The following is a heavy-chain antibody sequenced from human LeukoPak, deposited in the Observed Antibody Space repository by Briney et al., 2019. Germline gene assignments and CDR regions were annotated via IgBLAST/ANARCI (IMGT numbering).Heavy chain of an antibody. Sequence: SQTLSLTCTVSGGSISSGSYYWSWIRQPAGKGLEWIGRIYTSGSTNYNPSLKSRVTISVDTSKNQFSLRLSSVNAADTAVYYCARDILATSIAAPYYWGQGTLVTVSS. V-gene: IGHV4-61*02. CDR3: ARDILATSIAAPYY. D-gene: IGHD6-13*01. J-gene: IGHJ4*02. CDR2: IYTSGST. CDR1: GGSISSGSYY.